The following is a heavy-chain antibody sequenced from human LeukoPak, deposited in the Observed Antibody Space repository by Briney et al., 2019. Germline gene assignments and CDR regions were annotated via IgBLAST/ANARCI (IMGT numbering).Heavy chain of an antibody. D-gene: IGHD3-16*01. J-gene: IGHJ4*02. CDR2: IKEDGTEK. Sequence: GGSLRLSCAASGFNISDFWMTWVRQAPGKGLEWVANIKEDGTEKHLVDSVKGRFTISRDNTKNLLYLQMNSLRGGDMATYYCVRESRPGGAMGLYHNFDYWGQGTLVAVSS. V-gene: IGHV3-7*01. CDR1: GFNISDFW. CDR3: VRESRPGGAMGLYHNFDY.